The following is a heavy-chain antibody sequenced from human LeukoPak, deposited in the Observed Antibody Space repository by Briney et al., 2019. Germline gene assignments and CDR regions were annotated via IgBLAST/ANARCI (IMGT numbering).Heavy chain of an antibody. Sequence: GGSLRLSCAVSGFTFSSYWMSWVRQAPGKGLEWVANIKQDGSEKYYVDSVKGRFTISRDNAKNSLYLQMNSLRAEDTAVYYCARQEYSGSYYARVGFDYWGQGTLVTVSS. CDR2: IKQDGSEK. D-gene: IGHD1-26*01. J-gene: IGHJ4*02. V-gene: IGHV3-7*01. CDR1: GFTFSSYW. CDR3: ARQEYSGSYYARVGFDY.